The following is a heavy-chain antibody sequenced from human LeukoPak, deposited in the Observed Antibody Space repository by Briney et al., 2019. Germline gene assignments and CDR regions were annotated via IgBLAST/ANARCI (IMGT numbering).Heavy chain of an antibody. CDR2: INGNSGRI. CDR3: ARSSRELGGYAPWELMPPFDY. D-gene: IGHD1-7*01. V-gene: IGHV3-20*04. Sequence: GGSLRLSCAASGYTFDDYGMSWVRQAPGKGLEWVSNINGNSGRIGYADSVKGRFTISRDNAKNSLYLQMNSLRAEDTALYYCARSSRELGGYAPWELMPPFDYWGQGTLVTVSS. J-gene: IGHJ4*02. CDR1: GYTFDDYG.